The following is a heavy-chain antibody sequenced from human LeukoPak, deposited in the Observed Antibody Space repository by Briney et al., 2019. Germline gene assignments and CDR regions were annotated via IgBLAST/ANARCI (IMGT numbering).Heavy chain of an antibody. V-gene: IGHV4-39*01. CDR2: IYYSGST. Sequence: PSETLSLTCTVSGGSISSSSYYWGWIRQPPGKGLEWIGSIYYSGSTYYNPSLKSRVTISVDTSKNQFSLKLSSVTAADTAVYYRASLKTYYYDSSGYPDAFDIWGQGTMVTVSS. CDR1: GGSISSSSYY. J-gene: IGHJ3*02. D-gene: IGHD3-22*01. CDR3: ASLKTYYYDSSGYPDAFDI.